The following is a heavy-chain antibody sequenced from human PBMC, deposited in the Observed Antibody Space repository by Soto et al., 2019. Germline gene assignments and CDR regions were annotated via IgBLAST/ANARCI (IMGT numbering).Heavy chain of an antibody. CDR3: ARERGNYGFDN. Sequence: ASVKVSCKASGYTFTSYAMHWVRQAPGQRLEWMGWINAGNGNTKYSQKFQGRVTMTRDTSTSTVYMELSSLRSEDTAVYYCARERGNYGFDNWGQGTLVTVSS. J-gene: IGHJ4*02. CDR2: INAGNGNT. V-gene: IGHV1-3*01. D-gene: IGHD3-16*01. CDR1: GYTFTSYA.